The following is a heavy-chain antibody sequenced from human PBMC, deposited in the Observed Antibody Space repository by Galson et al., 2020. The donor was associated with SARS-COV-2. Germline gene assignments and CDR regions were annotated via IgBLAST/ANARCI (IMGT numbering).Heavy chain of an antibody. V-gene: IGHV4-59*08. Sequence: ASETLSLTCTVSGGSISDYNWSWIRLPPGKGLEWIGYFSYSRTTNYNPSLKSRVTMSVDTSKNQISLKLSSVTAADTAVYYCARLVDARNGWGYFFDHWGQGTLVSVSS. CDR3: ARLVDARNGWGYFFDH. J-gene: IGHJ4*02. D-gene: IGHD6-19*01. CDR1: GGSISDYN. CDR2: FSYSRTT.